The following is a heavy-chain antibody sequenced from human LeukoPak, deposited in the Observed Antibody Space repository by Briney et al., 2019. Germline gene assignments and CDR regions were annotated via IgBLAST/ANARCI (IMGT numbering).Heavy chain of an antibody. Sequence: ASVKVSCKASSYTFTSYGISWVRQAPGQGLEWMGWISAYNGNTNYAQKLQGRVTMTTDTSTSTAYMELRSLRSDDTAVYYCAREGGAVVAATKYYFTTGAREPWSPSPQ. CDR3: AREGGAVVAATKYYFTT. CDR2: ISAYNGNT. CDR1: SYTFTSYG. V-gene: IGHV1-18*01. J-gene: IGHJ4*02. D-gene: IGHD2-15*01.